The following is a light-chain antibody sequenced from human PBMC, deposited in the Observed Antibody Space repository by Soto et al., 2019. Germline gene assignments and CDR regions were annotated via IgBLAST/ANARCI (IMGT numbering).Light chain of an antibody. CDR1: ESIDKY. Sequence: DIQMTQSPSSLSASVGDRVTITCWASESIDKYLNWYQQKPGKAPKLLIHGSSSLQSAVPSRFSGGGSGTDFTLTISSLQPEDFATYYCQQSYSSPRTFGQGTKVEIK. J-gene: IGKJ1*01. CDR2: GSS. CDR3: QQSYSSPRT. V-gene: IGKV1-39*01.